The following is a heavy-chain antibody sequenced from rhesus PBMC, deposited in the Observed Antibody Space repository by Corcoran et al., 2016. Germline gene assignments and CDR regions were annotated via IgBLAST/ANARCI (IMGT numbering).Heavy chain of an antibody. CDR1: GASISGGYG. D-gene: IGHD6-31*01. J-gene: IGHJ4*01. Sequence: QVQLQESGPGLVKPSETLSLTCAVSGASISGGYGWRWIPQPPGKGRGWVRHIFRSIGSTYYNPSLKSRVTISRDTSKNQFSLKLSSVTAADTAVYYCARQGYSSGWAYFDYWGQGVLVTVSS. CDR3: ARQGYSSGWAYFDY. CDR2: IFRSIGST. V-gene: IGHV4S7*01.